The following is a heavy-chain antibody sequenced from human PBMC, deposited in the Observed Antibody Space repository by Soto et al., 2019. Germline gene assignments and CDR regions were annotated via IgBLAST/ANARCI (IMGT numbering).Heavy chain of an antibody. CDR2: ISSSSSYI. V-gene: IGHV3-21*04. D-gene: IGHD5-18*01. CDR3: ARDKLAGAMVTSLHYY. Sequence: PGGSLRLSCAASGFTFSSYSMNWVRQAPGKGLEWVSSISSSSSYIYYADSVKGRFTISRDNAKNSLYLQMNSLRAEDTAVYYCARDKLAGAMVTSLHYYWGQGTLVTVSS. J-gene: IGHJ4*02. CDR1: GFTFSSYS.